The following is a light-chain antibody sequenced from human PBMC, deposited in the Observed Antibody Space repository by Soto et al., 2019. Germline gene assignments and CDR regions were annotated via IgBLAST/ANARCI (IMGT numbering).Light chain of an antibody. V-gene: IGKV3-15*01. J-gene: IGKJ5*01. CDR2: DAS. Sequence: EIVMTQSPATLSVSPGERATVSCRASQSVSSHLAWYQHKPGQAPRILFYDASTRATGIPARFSGSGSGTEFTLTISSLQSEDFAAYYCQHYQGWPITFGQGTRLEIK. CDR1: QSVSSH. CDR3: QHYQGWPIT.